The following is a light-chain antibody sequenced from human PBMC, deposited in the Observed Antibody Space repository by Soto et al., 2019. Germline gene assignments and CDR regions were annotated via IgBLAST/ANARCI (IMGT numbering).Light chain of an antibody. Sequence: DIQLTQSPSSLSESVRVRVAITCRESQSISSYLNWYQQKPGKAPKLLIYAASSLQSEVPSRSSGSGSGTDFTLTISSLQPEDFATYYCQQSYSTPWTFGQGTKVDIK. CDR3: QQSYSTPWT. V-gene: IGKV1-39*01. CDR1: QSISSY. CDR2: AAS. J-gene: IGKJ1*01.